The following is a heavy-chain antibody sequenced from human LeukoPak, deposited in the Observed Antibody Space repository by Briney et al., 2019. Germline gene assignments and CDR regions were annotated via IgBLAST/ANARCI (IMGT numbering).Heavy chain of an antibody. CDR2: IYYTGST. CDR3: ARGRKSADY. J-gene: IGHJ4*02. CDR1: GGSISNYY. Sequence: SETLSLTCTVSGGSISNYYWSWIRQPPGEGLEWIGYIYYTGSTNYNPSLKSRVTISLDTSKNQFSLKLSSVTAADTAVYYCARGRKSADYWGQGTLVTVSS. D-gene: IGHD3-10*01. V-gene: IGHV4-59*01.